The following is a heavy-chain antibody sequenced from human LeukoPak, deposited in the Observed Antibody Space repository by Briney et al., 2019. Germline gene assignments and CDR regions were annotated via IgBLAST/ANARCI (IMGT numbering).Heavy chain of an antibody. CDR3: ASSVDTAMVGVY. J-gene: IGHJ4*02. D-gene: IGHD5-18*01. CDR2: MYYSGST. CDR1: GGSVSSYY. Sequence: SETLSLTCTVSGGSVSSYYWSWIRQPPGKGLEWIGYMYYSGSTNYNPALKSRVSMSLDTSKNQFSLKLSSVTAADTAVYYCASSVDTAMVGVYWGQGTLVTVSS. V-gene: IGHV4-59*02.